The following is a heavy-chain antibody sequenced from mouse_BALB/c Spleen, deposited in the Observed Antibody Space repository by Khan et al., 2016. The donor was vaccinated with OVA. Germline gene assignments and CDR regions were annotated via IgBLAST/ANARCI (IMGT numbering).Heavy chain of an antibody. Sequence: EVELQESGPGLVKPSQSLSLTCTVTGYSITSDYAWNWIRQFPGNKLEWMGYIKYSGSTSYNPSLKSRFSITRNTSKNQFFLQLGSVTTEDTATYDCARSGTISTVVITDFDYWGQGTTLTVSS. J-gene: IGHJ2*01. CDR3: ARSGTISTVVITDFDY. V-gene: IGHV3-2*02. CDR1: GYSITSDYA. D-gene: IGHD1-1*01. CDR2: IKYSGST.